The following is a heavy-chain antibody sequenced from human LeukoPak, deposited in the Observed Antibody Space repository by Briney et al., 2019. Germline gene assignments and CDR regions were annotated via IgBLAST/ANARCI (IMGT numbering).Heavy chain of an antibody. J-gene: IGHJ4*02. CDR2: ISGDGTTI. CDR3: VRRESSGLYYFFDH. CDR1: GFIFSSHE. V-gene: IGHV3-48*03. Sequence: PGGSLRLSCEASGFIFSSHEMNWVRQSPGKGLEWVSYISGDGTTIYYEDSVKGRFTISRDNAKKSLSLQMNSLRVEDTAVYYCVRRESSGLYYFFDHWGQGVLVTVSS. D-gene: IGHD3-22*01.